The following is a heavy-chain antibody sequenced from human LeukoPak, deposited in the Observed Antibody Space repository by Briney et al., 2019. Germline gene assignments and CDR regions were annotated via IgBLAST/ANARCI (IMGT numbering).Heavy chain of an antibody. CDR3: ARDYNPTNF. Sequence: SETLSLTCTVSGDSISSYYWSWIQQPPGKGLEWIGHIYYSGSTSYNPSLKSRVSISVDTSKNQFSLKLSSVAAADTAVYYCARDYNPTNFWGQGTLVTVSS. V-gene: IGHV4-59*01. J-gene: IGHJ4*02. CDR1: GDSISSYY. D-gene: IGHD1-1*01. CDR2: IYYSGST.